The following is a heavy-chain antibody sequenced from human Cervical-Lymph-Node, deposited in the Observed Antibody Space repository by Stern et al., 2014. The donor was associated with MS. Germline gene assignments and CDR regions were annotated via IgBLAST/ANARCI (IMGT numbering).Heavy chain of an antibody. V-gene: IGHV3-9*01. CDR2: ISWNSGSI. CDR3: AKDYNHGSGAFYYFDY. D-gene: IGHD3-10*01. J-gene: IGHJ4*02. CDR1: GFTFDDYA. Sequence: EVQLVESGGGLVQPGRSLRLSCAASGFTFDDYAMPWVRQAPGKGLEWVSGISWNSGSIGYADSVKGRFTISRDNAKNSLYLQMNSLRAEDTALYYCAKDYNHGSGAFYYFDYWGQGTLVTVSS.